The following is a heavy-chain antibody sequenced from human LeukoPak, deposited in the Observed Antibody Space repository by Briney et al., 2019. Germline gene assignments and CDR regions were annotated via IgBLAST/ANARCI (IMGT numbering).Heavy chain of an antibody. CDR3: AKVYPSRITMVRGVSYYFDY. D-gene: IGHD3-10*01. CDR1: GFTFSSYA. V-gene: IGHV3-23*01. J-gene: IGHJ4*02. Sequence: GGSLRLSCAASGFTFSSYAMSRVRQAPGKGLEWVSAISGSGGSTYYADSVKGRFTISRDNSKNTLYLQMNSLRAEDTAVYYCAKVYPSRITMVRGVSYYFDYWGQGTLVTVSS. CDR2: ISGSGGST.